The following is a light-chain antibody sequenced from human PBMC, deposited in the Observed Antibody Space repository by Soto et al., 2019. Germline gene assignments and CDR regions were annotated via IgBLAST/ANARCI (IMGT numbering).Light chain of an antibody. CDR3: QAWDSSTGV. Sequence: SSELTQPPSVSVSPGQTASITCSGDKLGNKYACWYQQKSCQSPVLVIYEDSKRPSGIPERFSGSNSGNTATLTISGTQAMDEAGYYCQAWDSSTGVFGGGTKVTVL. V-gene: IGLV3-1*01. J-gene: IGLJ2*01. CDR1: KLGNKY. CDR2: EDS.